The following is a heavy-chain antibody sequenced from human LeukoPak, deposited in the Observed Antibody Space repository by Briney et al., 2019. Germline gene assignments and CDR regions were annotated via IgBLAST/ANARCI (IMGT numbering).Heavy chain of an antibody. D-gene: IGHD5-24*01. CDR1: GGSLSSYY. V-gene: IGHV4-4*07. CDR2: MSTSGST. Sequence: SETLSLTCTVSGGSLSSYYWSWIRQPAGKGLEWIGRMSTSGSTYYNPSVKSRVTLSVDTSKNQFSLKLTSVTAADTAVYYCARRGLDGYNRRYFDYWGQGTLVTVSS. J-gene: IGHJ4*02. CDR3: ARRGLDGYNRRYFDY.